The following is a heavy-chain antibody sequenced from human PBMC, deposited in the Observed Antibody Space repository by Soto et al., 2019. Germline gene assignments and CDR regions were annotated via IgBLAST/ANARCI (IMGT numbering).Heavy chain of an antibody. CDR3: ARHGTSNSYYYYYYGMDV. D-gene: IGHD1-1*01. J-gene: IGHJ6*02. Sequence: ETLSLTCTVSGGAISSSSECWVCVLQRPGKGLEWIGSIYYSGSTYYNPSLKSRVTISVDTSKNQFSLKLSSVTAADTAVYYCARHGTSNSYYYYYYGMDVWGQGTTVTVSS. CDR1: GGAISSSSEC. CDR2: IYYSGST. V-gene: IGHV4-39*01.